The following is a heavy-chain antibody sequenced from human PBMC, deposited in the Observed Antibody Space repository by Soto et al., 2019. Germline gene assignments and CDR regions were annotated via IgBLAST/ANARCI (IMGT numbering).Heavy chain of an antibody. D-gene: IGHD6-13*01. CDR2: IYPGDSDT. J-gene: IGHJ6*04. CDR3: ARKPRGQQLVRSRYYYYYRRDV. V-gene: IGHV5-51*01. CDR1: GYSFTSYW. Sequence: ESLKISCKGSGYSFTSYWIGWVRQMPGQVLEWMGIIYPGDSDTRYSPSFQGQVTISADKSISTAYLQWRSLKASDTAMYYCARKPRGQQLVRSRYYYYYRRDVWGNGTTVTVS.